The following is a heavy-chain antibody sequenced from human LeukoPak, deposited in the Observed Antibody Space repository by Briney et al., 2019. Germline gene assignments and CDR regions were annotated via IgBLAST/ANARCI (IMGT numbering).Heavy chain of an antibody. V-gene: IGHV1-69*01. D-gene: IGHD3-10*01. J-gene: IGHJ5*02. CDR3: ARLGSGSYWEHNRFDP. CDR2: IIPIFGTA. CDR1: GGTFSSYA. Sequence: GASVKVSCKASGGTFSSYAISWVRQAPGQGLEWMGGIIPIFGTANYAQKFQGRVTITADESTSTAYMELSSLRSEDTAVYYCARLGSGSYWEHNRFDPWGQGTLVTVSS.